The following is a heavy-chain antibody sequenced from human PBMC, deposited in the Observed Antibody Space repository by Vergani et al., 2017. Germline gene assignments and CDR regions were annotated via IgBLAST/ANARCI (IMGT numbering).Heavy chain of an antibody. V-gene: IGHV3-30*18. Sequence: QVQLVESGGGVVQPGRSLRLSCAASGFTFSSYGMHWVRQAPGKGLEWVAVISYDGSNKYYADSVKGRFTISRDNSKNTLYLQMNSLGAEDTAVYYCAKDGSYSSSAPKSRIDYWGQGTLVTVSS. J-gene: IGHJ4*02. CDR3: AKDGSYSSSAPKSRIDY. CDR2: ISYDGSNK. D-gene: IGHD6-6*01. CDR1: GFTFSSYG.